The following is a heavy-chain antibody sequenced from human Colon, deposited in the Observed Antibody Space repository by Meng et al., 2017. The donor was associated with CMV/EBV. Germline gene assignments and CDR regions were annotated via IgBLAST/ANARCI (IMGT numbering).Heavy chain of an antibody. Sequence: SGGTFSSYAISWVRQAPGQGLEWMGGIIPIFGTANYAQKFQGRVTITTDESTSTAYMELSSLRSEDTAVYYCARSRVYDSSGYYGSDYWGQGTLVTVSS. J-gene: IGHJ4*02. CDR1: GGTFSSYA. CDR2: IIPIFGTA. D-gene: IGHD3-22*01. V-gene: IGHV1-69*05. CDR3: ARSRVYDSSGYYGSDY.